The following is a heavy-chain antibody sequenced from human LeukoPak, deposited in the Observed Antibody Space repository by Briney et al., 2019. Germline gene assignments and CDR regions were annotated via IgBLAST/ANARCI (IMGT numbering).Heavy chain of an antibody. J-gene: IGHJ3*01. V-gene: IGHV5-51*01. Sequence: GESLKISCKASGYSFTSYWIVWVRQTPGKGLEWMGIVYPGDSDTRYNPSFQGQVSISADKSIATAYLHLSDLKASDTAMYYCARSLEWSQHDAFGVWGQGTMVTVSS. CDR1: GYSFTSYW. D-gene: IGHD3-3*01. CDR2: VYPGDSDT. CDR3: ARSLEWSQHDAFGV.